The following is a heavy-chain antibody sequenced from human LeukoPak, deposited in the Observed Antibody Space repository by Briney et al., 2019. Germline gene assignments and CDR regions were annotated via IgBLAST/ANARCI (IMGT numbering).Heavy chain of an antibody. CDR2: IYYSGST. V-gene: IGHV4-39*01. J-gene: IGHJ4*02. CDR3: ARLSGGGSFFDY. CDR1: GGSISSSSYY. Sequence: PSETLSLTCTVSGGSISSSSYYWGWIRQPPGKGLEWNGSIYYSGSTYYNPSLKSRVTISVDTSKNQFSLKLSSVTAADTAVYYCARLSGGGSFFDYWGQGTLVSVSS. D-gene: IGHD2-15*01.